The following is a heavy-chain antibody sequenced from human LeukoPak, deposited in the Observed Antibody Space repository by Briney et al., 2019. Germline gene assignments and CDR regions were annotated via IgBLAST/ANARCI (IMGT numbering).Heavy chain of an antibody. Sequence: PGGSLRLSCAASGFTFSSYAMSWVRQAPGKGLEWVSAISGSGGSTYYADSVKGRFTISRDNSKNTLYLQMNSLRAEDTAVYYCARAVVVIAATRWFDPWGQGTLVTVSS. V-gene: IGHV3-23*01. CDR2: ISGSGGST. J-gene: IGHJ5*02. D-gene: IGHD2-15*01. CDR3: ARAVVVIAATRWFDP. CDR1: GFTFSSYA.